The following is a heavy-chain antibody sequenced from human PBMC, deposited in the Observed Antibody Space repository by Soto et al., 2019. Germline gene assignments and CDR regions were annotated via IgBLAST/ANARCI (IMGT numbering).Heavy chain of an antibody. Sequence: QVQLQESGPGLVKPSETLSLTCTVSGGSISSYYWSWIRQPAGKGLEWIGRIYTSGSTNYNPSLKSRVTMSVDTSKHQFSLKLSSVTAADTAVYYCARETFYYDSSGYLGYFDYWGQGTLVTVSS. CDR3: ARETFYYDSSGYLGYFDY. D-gene: IGHD3-22*01. V-gene: IGHV4-4*07. J-gene: IGHJ4*02. CDR2: IYTSGST. CDR1: GGSISSYY.